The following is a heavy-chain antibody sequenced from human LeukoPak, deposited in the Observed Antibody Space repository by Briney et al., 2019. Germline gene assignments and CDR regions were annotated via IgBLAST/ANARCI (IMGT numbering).Heavy chain of an antibody. CDR2: ISAYDGNT. J-gene: IGHJ3*02. CDR3: AREGYCGYCSGGSCPDAFDT. CDR1: GYTFSSYG. Sequence: ASVRVSCKASGYTFSSYGISWVRQAPGQGLEWVSQISAYDGNTNYAQTLQGRVTMTTDTSTSTAYMELRSLRSDDTAVYYCAREGYCGYCSGGSCPDAFDTWGQGTMVTVSS. V-gene: IGHV1-18*01. D-gene: IGHD2-15*01.